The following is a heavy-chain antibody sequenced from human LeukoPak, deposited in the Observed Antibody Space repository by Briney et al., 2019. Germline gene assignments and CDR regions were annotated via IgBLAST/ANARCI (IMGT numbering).Heavy chain of an antibody. J-gene: IGHJ3*02. CDR1: GFTISSHW. D-gene: IGHD4-17*01. Sequence: GGSLRLSCAASGFTISSHWMTWVRQTPGKGLEWVAHINQDGSEKNCVDSVTGRFTISRDNAKNSLYLQLNRLRAEDTALYYCARGHYGLDIWGQGTMVTVSS. CDR3: ARGHYGLDI. CDR2: INQDGSEK. V-gene: IGHV3-7*01.